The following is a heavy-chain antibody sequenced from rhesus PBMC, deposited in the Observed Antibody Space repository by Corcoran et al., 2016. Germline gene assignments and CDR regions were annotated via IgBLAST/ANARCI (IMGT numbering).Heavy chain of an antibody. CDR2: SPYRGRT. J-gene: IGHJ4*01. CDR1: GYSISSGYY. V-gene: IGHV4-122*02. D-gene: IGHD6-31*01. CDR3: ARERLAAAGLYFDY. Sequence: QVQLQESGPGLVKPSETLSLTCAVSGYSISSGYYWSWIRQPPGKGLEWIGYSPYRGRTSYTPSLKSRVTIARDPSKNQFSLKLSSVTAADTAVYYCARERLAAAGLYFDYWGQGVLVTVSS.